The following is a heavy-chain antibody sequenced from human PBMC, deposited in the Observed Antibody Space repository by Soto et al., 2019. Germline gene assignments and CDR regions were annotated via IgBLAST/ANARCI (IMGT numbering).Heavy chain of an antibody. J-gene: IGHJ6*02. D-gene: IGHD3-3*01. V-gene: IGHV3-23*01. CDR2: ISGSGGST. CDR1: GFTFSSYA. Sequence: GGSLRLSCAASGFTFSSYAMSWVRQAPGKGLEWVSAISGSGGSTYYADSVKGRFTISRDNSKNTLYLQMNSLRAEDTAAYYCAKDTNDFWSGYYGYGMDVWGQGTTVTVSS. CDR3: AKDTNDFWSGYYGYGMDV.